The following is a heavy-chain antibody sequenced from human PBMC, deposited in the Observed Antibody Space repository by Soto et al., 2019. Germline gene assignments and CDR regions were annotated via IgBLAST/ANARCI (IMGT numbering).Heavy chain of an antibody. V-gene: IGHV4-59*01. CDR2: IYYSGST. J-gene: IGHJ4*02. D-gene: IGHD3-3*01. CDR1: GGSISSYY. Sequence: SETLSLTCTVSGGSISSYYWSWIRQPPGKGLEWIGYIYYSGSTNYNPSLKSRVTISVDTSKNQFSLKLSSVTAADMAVYYCAGIWSGYYFDYWGQGTLVTVSS. CDR3: AGIWSGYYFDY.